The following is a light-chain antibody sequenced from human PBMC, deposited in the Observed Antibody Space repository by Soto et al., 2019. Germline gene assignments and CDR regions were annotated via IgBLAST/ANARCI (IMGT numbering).Light chain of an antibody. V-gene: IGLV2-8*01. Sequence: QSALTQPPSASGSPGQSVTISCTGSSSDVGAYDYVSWYQQHPGKAPKLMVYAVTKRPSGVPDRFSGSKSGNTASLTVSGLQADDEANYYCSSYVGNNNLVFGGGTKPTVL. CDR2: AVT. CDR1: SSDVGAYDY. CDR3: SSYVGNNNLV. J-gene: IGLJ2*01.